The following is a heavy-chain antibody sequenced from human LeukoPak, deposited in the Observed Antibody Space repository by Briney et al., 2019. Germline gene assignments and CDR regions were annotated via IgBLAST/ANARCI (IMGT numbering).Heavy chain of an antibody. J-gene: IGHJ4*02. CDR2: ISAGGSDT. D-gene: IGHD1-7*01. V-gene: IGHV3-23*01. CDR3: AKGGNSAPLDY. CDR1: GFTFSNSA. Sequence: SGGSLRLSCAASGFTFSNSAMTWVRQAPGKGLEWVSAISAGGSDTIYTDSVKDRFTISRDNSKNTLYLQMNSPRAEDTAVYYCAKGGNSAPLDYWGQGTLVTVSS.